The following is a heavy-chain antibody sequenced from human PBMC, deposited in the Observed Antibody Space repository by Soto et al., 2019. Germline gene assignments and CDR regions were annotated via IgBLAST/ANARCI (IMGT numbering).Heavy chain of an antibody. D-gene: IGHD3-3*01. Sequence: QVQLVESGGGVVQPGGSLRLSCAASGFTFSSYGMHWARQAPGKGLEWVAVISYDGSNRYYGDSVKGRFTISRDNSKNTLYLQMNSLRAEDTAVYYCASTWSGYYYFDSWGQGTLVTVSS. CDR1: GFTFSSYG. CDR2: ISYDGSNR. V-gene: IGHV3-30*03. J-gene: IGHJ4*02. CDR3: ASTWSGYYYFDS.